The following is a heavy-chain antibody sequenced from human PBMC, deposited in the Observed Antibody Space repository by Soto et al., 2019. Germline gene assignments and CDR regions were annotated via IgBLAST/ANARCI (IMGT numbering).Heavy chain of an antibody. D-gene: IGHD6-6*01. Sequence: KPSETLSLTCGVSGYSLTSGYHWGWIRQPPGKGLEWIGTIYHSGTTYYNPSLMSRVTMSVDTSKNQFSLKVTSATAAGTAVYFCVRVYGRSSCFFDSWGQGTLVTLSS. J-gene: IGHJ4*02. CDR3: VRVYGRSSCFFDS. V-gene: IGHV4-38-2*01. CDR1: GYSLTSGYH. CDR2: IYHSGTT.